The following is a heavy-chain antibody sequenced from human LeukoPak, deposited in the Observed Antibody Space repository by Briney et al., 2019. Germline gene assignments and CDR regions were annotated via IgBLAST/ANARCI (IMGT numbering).Heavy chain of an antibody. Sequence: PSETLSLTCTVSGGSISSDAYYWSWIRQTAGKGLEWIGRVYASGNSNSNPSLKSRVTISMDTSKNQFSLRLTSVTAADSAVYYCARAFDNMLTGYAFDISGQGAMVTVSS. V-gene: IGHV4-61*02. CDR1: GGSISSDAYY. D-gene: IGHD3-9*01. J-gene: IGHJ3*02. CDR3: ARAFDNMLTGYAFDI. CDR2: VYASGNS.